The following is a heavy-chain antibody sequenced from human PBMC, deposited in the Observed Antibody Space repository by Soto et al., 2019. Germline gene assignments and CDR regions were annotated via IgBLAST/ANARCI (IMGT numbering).Heavy chain of an antibody. Sequence: GASVKVSCKASGYTFTSYAMHWVRQAPGQRLEWMGWINAGNGNTKYSQKFQGRVTITRDTSASTAYMELSSLRSEDTAVYYCARGFPGIPPFDYWGQGTRVTVSS. CDR2: INAGNGNT. CDR3: ARGFPGIPPFDY. CDR1: GYTFTSYA. D-gene: IGHD1-20*01. V-gene: IGHV1-3*01. J-gene: IGHJ4*02.